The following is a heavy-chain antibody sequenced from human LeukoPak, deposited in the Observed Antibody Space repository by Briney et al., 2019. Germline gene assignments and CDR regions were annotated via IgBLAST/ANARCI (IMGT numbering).Heavy chain of an antibody. CDR1: GYTFTPYS. D-gene: IGHD3-3*01. Sequence: VASVKVSCKASGYTFTPYSMHWVRQAPRQGLEGVGVINPNGCHTNYAQNFQRRVTVTRDTSTSKVYMDLSSLRSEDTDVYYCARVPFETTHYDFWSGYYPHYYYYYMDVWGKGTTVTVSS. CDR3: ARVPFETTHYDFWSGYYPHYYYYYMDV. CDR2: INPNGCHT. J-gene: IGHJ6*03. V-gene: IGHV1-46*01.